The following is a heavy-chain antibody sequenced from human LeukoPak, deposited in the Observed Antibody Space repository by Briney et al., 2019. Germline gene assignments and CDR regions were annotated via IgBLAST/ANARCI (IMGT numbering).Heavy chain of an antibody. CDR3: AKDKSWNVCDY. Sequence: GDSLRLSCAASGFTFSDYWIIWFRQAPGKGLEWVGHINQGGSVKDYVDSVKGRFTISRDNANKFSFLQMNSLRAEDTAVYYCAKDKSWNVCDYWGRGTLVTVSS. D-gene: IGHD1-1*01. CDR1: GFTFSDYW. J-gene: IGHJ4*02. CDR2: INQGGSVK. V-gene: IGHV3-7*01.